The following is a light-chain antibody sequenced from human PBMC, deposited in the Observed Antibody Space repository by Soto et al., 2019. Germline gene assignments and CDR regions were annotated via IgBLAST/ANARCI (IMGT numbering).Light chain of an antibody. J-gene: IGKJ2*01. CDR2: GAS. CDR3: QQYGSSPPYT. V-gene: IGKV3-20*01. Sequence: ENVLTQSPGTLSLSPGERATLSCRASQSVSSSYLARYQQKPGQAPRLLIYGASSRATGITDRFSCSGSGTDFTLTISRLEPEDFAVYYCQQYGSSPPYTFGQGTKLEIK. CDR1: QSVSSSY.